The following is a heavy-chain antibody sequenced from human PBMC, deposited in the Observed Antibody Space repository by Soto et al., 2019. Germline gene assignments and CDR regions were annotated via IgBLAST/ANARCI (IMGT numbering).Heavy chain of an antibody. CDR1: GYTFTSYG. D-gene: IGHD3-22*01. Sequence: ASVKVSCKASGYTFTSYGISWVRQAPGQGLEWMGWISAYNGNTNYAQKLQGRVTMTTDTSTSTAYMELRSLRSDDTAVYYCAXGRYYYDSSGYLRDIDYWGQGTLVTVSS. V-gene: IGHV1-18*04. CDR2: ISAYNGNT. CDR3: AXGRYYYDSSGYLRDIDY. J-gene: IGHJ4*02.